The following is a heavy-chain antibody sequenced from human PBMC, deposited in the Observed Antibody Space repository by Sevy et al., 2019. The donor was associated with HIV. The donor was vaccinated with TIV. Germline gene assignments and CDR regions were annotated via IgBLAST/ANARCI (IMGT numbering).Heavy chain of an antibody. Sequence: GGSLRLSCTTSGFTLGDYAMNRVRQAPWKGLEWVGFMRSKSFAGTTEYAASVKGRFTISTDDSEASAHLQMNSLRTEDTGVYYCIRGRLLGYTAMVPDYWGQGTLVTVSS. V-gene: IGHV3-49*04. CDR3: IRGRLLGYTAMVPDY. J-gene: IGHJ4*02. CDR2: MRSKSFAGTT. D-gene: IGHD5-18*01. CDR1: GFTLGDYA.